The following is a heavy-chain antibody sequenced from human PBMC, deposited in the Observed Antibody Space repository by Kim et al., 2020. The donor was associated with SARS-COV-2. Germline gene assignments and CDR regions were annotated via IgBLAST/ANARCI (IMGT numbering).Heavy chain of an antibody. CDR3: ARDQGRKRPNYYYYGMDV. J-gene: IGHJ6*02. Sequence: ASVKVSCKASGYTFTSYAMNWVRQAPGQGREWMGWINTNTGNPTYAQGFTGRFVFSLDTSVSTAYLQISSLKAEDTAVYYCARDQGRKRPNYYYYGMDVWGQGTTVTVSS. D-gene: IGHD1-26*01. CDR2: INTNTGNP. CDR1: GYTFTSYA. V-gene: IGHV7-4-1*02.